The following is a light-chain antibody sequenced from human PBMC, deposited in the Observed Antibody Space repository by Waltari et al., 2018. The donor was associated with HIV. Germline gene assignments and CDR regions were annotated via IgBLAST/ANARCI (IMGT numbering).Light chain of an antibody. J-gene: IGLJ3*02. CDR3: CSYAGSSTNWV. CDR1: SSDVGSYNL. CDR2: EGS. Sequence: QSALTQPASVSGSPGQSITISCTGTSSDVGSYNLVSWYQQHPGKAPKPMIYEGSKRPSGVSNRFSGAKSGKTASLTIFGLQAEDEADYYCCSYAGSSTNWVFGGGTKLTVL. V-gene: IGLV2-23*01.